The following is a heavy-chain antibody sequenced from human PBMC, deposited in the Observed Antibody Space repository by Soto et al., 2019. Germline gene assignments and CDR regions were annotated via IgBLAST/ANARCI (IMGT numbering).Heavy chain of an antibody. Sequence: EVQLVESGGGLVQPGGSRRVSCAASGFSFSNYAMNWVRQAPGKGLEWVSYISIGSGSIFYADSVKGRFTISRDDAKNSLDMQMNTLIDEDTAVYYCVRDDRWAFDFWGQGTIVTVSS. D-gene: IGHD3-22*01. J-gene: IGHJ3*01. V-gene: IGHV3-48*02. CDR1: GFSFSNYA. CDR3: VRDDRWAFDF. CDR2: ISIGSGSI.